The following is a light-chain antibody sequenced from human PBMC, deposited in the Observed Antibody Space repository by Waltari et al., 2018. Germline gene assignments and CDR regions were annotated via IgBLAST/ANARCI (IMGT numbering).Light chain of an antibody. J-gene: IGKJ5*01. CDR1: QYIDTY. CDR3: QQRSNWPRIT. V-gene: IGKV1-39*01. Sequence: DIQMTQSPSSLSASVGARVTITCRASQYIDTYLNSYQQKSGKAPELLIYTASTLHSGVSSRFSGSGSGTDFTLTISSLEPEDFAVYYCQQRSNWPRITFGQGTRLEI. CDR2: TAS.